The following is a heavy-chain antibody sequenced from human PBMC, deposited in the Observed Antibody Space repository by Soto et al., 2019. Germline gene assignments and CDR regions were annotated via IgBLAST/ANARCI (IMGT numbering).Heavy chain of an antibody. D-gene: IGHD4-17*01. CDR1: GFTFSSYA. J-gene: IGHJ4*02. CDR2: ISGSGGST. V-gene: IGHV3-23*01. CDR3: AYLLDYGDYPSVIYY. Sequence: GGSLRLSCAASGFTFSSYAMSWVRQAPGKGLEWVSAISGSGGSTYYADSVKGRFTISRDNSKSTLYLQMNSLRAEDTAVYYCAYLLDYGDYPSVIYYCGKGSLVTVSS.